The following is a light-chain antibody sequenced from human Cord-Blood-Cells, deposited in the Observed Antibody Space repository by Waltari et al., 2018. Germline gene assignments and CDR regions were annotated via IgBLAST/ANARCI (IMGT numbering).Light chain of an antibody. CDR1: SSDVGGYNY. CDR2: DVS. V-gene: IGLV2-14*01. Sequence: QSALTQPASVSGSPGQSITISCTGTSSDVGGYNYVSWYPQHPGKAPKLMIYDVSNRPSGVSNRFSCSKSGNTASLTISGLQAEDEADYYCSSYTSSSTLVFGGGTKLTVL. J-gene: IGLJ2*01. CDR3: SSYTSSSTLV.